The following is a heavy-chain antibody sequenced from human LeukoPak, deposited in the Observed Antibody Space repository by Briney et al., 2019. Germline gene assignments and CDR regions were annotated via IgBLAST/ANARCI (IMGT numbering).Heavy chain of an antibody. CDR2: ISWNGGEE. D-gene: IGHD6-19*01. Sequence: GKSLRFSCAASGFTFSDYGMHWLRQAPGKGLEWVAVISWNGGEEHYGNSVRGRFTISRDNSKNMVYLQMNSLRAEDTAVYYCAKEQGYTGWLTTGHWGQGALVTVSS. V-gene: IGHV3-30*18. J-gene: IGHJ4*02. CDR3: AKEQGYTGWLTTGH. CDR1: GFTFSDYG.